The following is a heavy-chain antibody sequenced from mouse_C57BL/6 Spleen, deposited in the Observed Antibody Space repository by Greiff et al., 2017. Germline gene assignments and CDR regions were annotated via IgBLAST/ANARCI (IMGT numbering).Heavy chain of an antibody. V-gene: IGHV1-7*01. CDR2: INPSSGYT. CDR1: GYTFTSYW. Sequence: VKVVESGAELAKPGASVKLSCKASGYTFTSYWMHWVKPRTGQGLEWIGYINPSSGYTKYNQKFKDKATLTADKSSSTAYMQLRSLTYEDSAVYYCAHYGNYVFDYWGQGTTLTVSS. J-gene: IGHJ2*01. D-gene: IGHD2-1*01. CDR3: AHYGNYVFDY.